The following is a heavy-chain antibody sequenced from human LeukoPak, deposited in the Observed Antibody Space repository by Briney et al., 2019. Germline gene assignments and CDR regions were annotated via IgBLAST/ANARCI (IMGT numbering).Heavy chain of an antibody. J-gene: IGHJ4*02. CDR3: ARVPMWNYYDSVG. CDR2: IYSGGST. V-gene: IGHV3-53*01. Sequence: PGGSLRLSCAASGFTVSSNYMSWVRQAPGKGLEWVSVIYSGGSTYYADSVKGRFTISRDNAKNSLYLQMNSLRAEDTAVYYCARVPMWNYYDSVGWGQGTLVTVSS. CDR1: GFTVSSNY. D-gene: IGHD3-22*01.